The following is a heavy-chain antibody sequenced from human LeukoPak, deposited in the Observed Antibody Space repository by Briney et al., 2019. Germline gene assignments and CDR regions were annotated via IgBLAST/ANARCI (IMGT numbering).Heavy chain of an antibody. Sequence: ASVKVSCNASGYTFTIYGISWVRQAPGQGLEWMGWISAYNGNTNYAQKLQGRVTMTTDTSTSTAYMGLRSLRSDDTAVYYCAIDSWGFNNCNDQYYFDYWGQGTLVTVSS. CDR2: ISAYNGNT. D-gene: IGHD1-20*01. J-gene: IGHJ4*02. V-gene: IGHV1-18*01. CDR3: AIDSWGFNNCNDQYYFDY. CDR1: GYTFTIYG.